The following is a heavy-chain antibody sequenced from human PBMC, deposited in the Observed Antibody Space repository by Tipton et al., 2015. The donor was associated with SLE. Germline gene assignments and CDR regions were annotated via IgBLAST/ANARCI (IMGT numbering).Heavy chain of an antibody. Sequence: TLSLTCSVSGGSIRSSSFYWGWIRQPPGKGLEWIGSMHHTGATYSSPSLKSRVTLSLDKSQNQFSLKLTSVTVADTAVYYCASLAGTYSSYFRDYWGRGALVSVSS. V-gene: IGHV4-39*07. CDR2: MHHTGAT. CDR1: GGSIRSSSFY. CDR3: ASLAGTYSSYFRDY. J-gene: IGHJ4*02. D-gene: IGHD1-26*01.